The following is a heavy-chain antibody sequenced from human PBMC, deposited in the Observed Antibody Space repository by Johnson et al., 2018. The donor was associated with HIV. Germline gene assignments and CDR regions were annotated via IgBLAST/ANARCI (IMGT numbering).Heavy chain of an antibody. Sequence: QVQLVESGGGVVQPGGSPRLSCAASGFTFSSYGMHWVRQAPGKGLEWVAFIRYDGSNKYYADSVKGRFTISRDNSKNTLYLQMNSLRAEDTAVYCCAKGGQWELLAAFDIWGQGTMVTVSS. J-gene: IGHJ3*02. D-gene: IGHD1-26*01. V-gene: IGHV3-30*02. CDR3: AKGGQWELLAAFDI. CDR2: IRYDGSNK. CDR1: GFTFSSYG.